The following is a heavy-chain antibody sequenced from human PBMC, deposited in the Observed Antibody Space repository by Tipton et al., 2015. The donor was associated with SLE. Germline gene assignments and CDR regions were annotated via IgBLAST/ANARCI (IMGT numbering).Heavy chain of an antibody. CDR1: GGSVSSGSYY. CDR2: IYYSGST. D-gene: IGHD3-16*01. V-gene: IGHV4-61*01. CDR3: ARDRSLRS. Sequence: TLSLTCTVSGGSVSSGSYYWSWIRQPPGKGLEWIGYIYYSGSTNYNPSLKSRVTISVDTSKNQFSLKLSSVTAADTAVYYCARDRSLRSWGQGTLVTVSS. J-gene: IGHJ5*02.